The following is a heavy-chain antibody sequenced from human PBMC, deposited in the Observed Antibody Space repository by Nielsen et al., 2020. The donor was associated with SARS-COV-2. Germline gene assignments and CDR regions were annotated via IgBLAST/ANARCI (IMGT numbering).Heavy chain of an antibody. CDR3: ARGGLGLERRTFDY. D-gene: IGHD1-1*01. J-gene: IGHJ4*02. Sequence: WVRQAPGQGLEWMGRINPNSGGTNYAQKFQGRVTMTRDTSISTAYMELSRLRSDDTAVYYCARGGLGLERRTFDYRGQGTLVTVSS. CDR2: INPNSGGT. V-gene: IGHV1-2*06.